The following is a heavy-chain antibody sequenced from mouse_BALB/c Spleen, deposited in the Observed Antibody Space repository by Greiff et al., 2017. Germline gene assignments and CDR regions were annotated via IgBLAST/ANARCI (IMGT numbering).Heavy chain of an antibody. CDR1: GYTFTSYW. CDR3: ARYDYWFAY. Sequence: QVHVKQSGAELARPGASVKLSCKASGYTFTSYWMQWVKQRPGQGLEWIGAIYPGDGDTRYTQKFKGKATLTADKSSSTAYMQLSSLASEDSAVYYCARYDYWFAYWGQGTLVTVSA. D-gene: IGHD2-4*01. CDR2: IYPGDGDT. V-gene: IGHV1-87*01. J-gene: IGHJ3*01.